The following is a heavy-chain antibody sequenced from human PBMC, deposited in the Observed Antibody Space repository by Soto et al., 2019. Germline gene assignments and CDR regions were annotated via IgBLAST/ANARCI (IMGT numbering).Heavy chain of an antibody. CDR2: IYYSGST. Sequence: SETLSLTCTVSGGSISSYYWSWIRQPPGKGLEWIGYIYYSGSTNYNPSLKSRVTISVDTSKNQFSLKLSSVTAADTAVYYCARHYGDYVDYWGQGTLVTVSS. V-gene: IGHV4-59*08. D-gene: IGHD4-17*01. CDR3: ARHYGDYVDY. CDR1: GGSISSYY. J-gene: IGHJ4*02.